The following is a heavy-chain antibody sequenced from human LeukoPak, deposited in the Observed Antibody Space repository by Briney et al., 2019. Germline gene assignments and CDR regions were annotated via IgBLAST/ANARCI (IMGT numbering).Heavy chain of an antibody. Sequence: GGSLRLSCAAYGFTFSSYSMSWVRQAPGKGLEWVSVIYSGGSTDYADSVKGRFTLSRDNLKNTLYLQMNSLRAEDTAVYYCARGPAGYNWGQGTLVTFSS. CDR2: IYSGGST. J-gene: IGHJ4*02. CDR1: GFTFSSYS. V-gene: IGHV3-53*01. D-gene: IGHD1-1*01. CDR3: ARGPAGYN.